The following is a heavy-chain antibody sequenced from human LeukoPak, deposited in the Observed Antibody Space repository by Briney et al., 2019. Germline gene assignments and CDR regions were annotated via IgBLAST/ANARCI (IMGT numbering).Heavy chain of an antibody. D-gene: IGHD3-22*01. J-gene: IGHJ3*02. V-gene: IGHV1-69*13. CDR2: IIPIFGTA. Sequence: GASVKVSCKASGYTFTSYAISWVRQAPGQGLEWMGGIIPIFGTANYAQKFQGRVTITADESTSTAYMELSSLRSEDTAVYYCATPWFYDSGYAFDIWGQGTMVTVSS. CDR1: GYTFTSYA. CDR3: ATPWFYDSGYAFDI.